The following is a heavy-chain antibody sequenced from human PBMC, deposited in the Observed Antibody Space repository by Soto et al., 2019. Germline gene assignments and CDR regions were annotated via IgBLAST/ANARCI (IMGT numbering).Heavy chain of an antibody. CDR2: INPNSGGT. CDR1: GYTFTGYY. V-gene: IGHV1-2*04. CDR3: ARSLTTVTTTYYMDV. Sequence: ASVNVSCKASGYTFTGYYMHWVRQAPGQGLEWMGWINPNSGGTNYAQKFQGWVTMTRDTSISTAYMELSRLRSDDTAVYYCARSLTTVTTTYYMDVWGKGTTVTVSS. D-gene: IGHD4-17*01. J-gene: IGHJ6*03.